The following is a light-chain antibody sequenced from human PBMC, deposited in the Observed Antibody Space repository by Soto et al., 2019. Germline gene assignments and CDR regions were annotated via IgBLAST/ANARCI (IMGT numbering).Light chain of an antibody. V-gene: IGKV1-6*01. Sequence: IQMTQSPSSLSASIGDRVTITCRASQGIGNDLGWYQQRPGRAPKLLIFAASTLESEVPSRFSGSGSGTDFTLTISRLQPEDFATYYCLQDHNYPLTFGQGTKVDI. CDR2: AAS. J-gene: IGKJ1*01. CDR3: LQDHNYPLT. CDR1: QGIGND.